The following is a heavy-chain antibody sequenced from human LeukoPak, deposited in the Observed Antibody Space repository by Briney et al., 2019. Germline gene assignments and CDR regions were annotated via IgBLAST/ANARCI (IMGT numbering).Heavy chain of an antibody. CDR3: ARANRVRYYYDSSGTDYYMDV. CDR1: GYTFTSYG. CDR2: NSAYNGNT. Sequence: ASVKVSCKASGYTFTSYGISWVRQAPGQGLEWMGWNSAYNGNTNYAQKLQGRVTMTTDTSTSTAYMELRSLRSDDTAVYYCARANRVRYYYDSSGTDYYMDVWGKGTTVTVSS. D-gene: IGHD3-22*01. J-gene: IGHJ6*03. V-gene: IGHV1-18*01.